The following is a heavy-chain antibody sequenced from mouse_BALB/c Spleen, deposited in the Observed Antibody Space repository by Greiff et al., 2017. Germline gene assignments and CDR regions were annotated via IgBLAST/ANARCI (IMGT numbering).Heavy chain of an antibody. Sequence: VQLQASGPGLVKPSQSLSLTCPVTGYSITSDYAWNWIRQFPGNKLEWMGYISYSGSTSYNPSLKSRISITRDTSKNQFFLQLNSVTTEDTATYYCAMGKIPGAMDYWGQGTSVTVSS. V-gene: IGHV3-2*02. CDR1: GYSITSDYA. D-gene: IGHD5-1-1*01. J-gene: IGHJ4*01. CDR3: AMGKIPGAMDY. CDR2: ISYSGST.